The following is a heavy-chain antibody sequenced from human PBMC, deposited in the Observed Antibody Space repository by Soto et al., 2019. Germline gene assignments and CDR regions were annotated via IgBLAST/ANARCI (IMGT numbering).Heavy chain of an antibody. CDR1: GGSISSYY. Sequence: SETLSLTCTVSGGSISSYYWSWIRQPPGKGLEWIGYIYYSGSTNYNPSLKSRVTISVDTSKNQFSLKLSSVTAADTAVYYCARVNYYDSSGYYSHFLFDYWGQGTLVTVSS. CDR3: ARVNYYDSSGYYSHFLFDY. V-gene: IGHV4-59*01. D-gene: IGHD3-22*01. J-gene: IGHJ4*02. CDR2: IYYSGST.